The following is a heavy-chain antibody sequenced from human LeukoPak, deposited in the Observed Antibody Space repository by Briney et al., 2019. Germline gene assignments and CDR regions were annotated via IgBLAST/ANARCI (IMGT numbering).Heavy chain of an antibody. D-gene: IGHD3-10*01. J-gene: IGHJ4*02. CDR3: ARGSYYGPDY. V-gene: IGHV3-48*01. Sequence: SVKGRFTISRDNARNSLYLQMNSLRADDTAVYYCARGSYYGPDYWGQGSLVTVSP.